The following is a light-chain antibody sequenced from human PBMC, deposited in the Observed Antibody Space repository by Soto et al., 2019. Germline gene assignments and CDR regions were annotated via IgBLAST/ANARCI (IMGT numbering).Light chain of an antibody. J-gene: IGLJ2*01. V-gene: IGLV1-40*01. CDR2: WKD. Sequence: QSVLTQPPSVSGTPGQRVSISCTGSRSNIGGGYDVHWYLQLPGTSPKLLINWKDNRPSGVPDRSSVSRSGTSASLPITGLKAEDEAVYYGQCYDNSLGANVLFGGGTKLTVL. CDR1: RSNIGGGYD. CDR3: QCYDNSLGANVL.